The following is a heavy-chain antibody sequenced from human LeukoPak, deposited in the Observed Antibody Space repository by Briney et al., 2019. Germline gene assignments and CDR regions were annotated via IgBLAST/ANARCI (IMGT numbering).Heavy chain of an antibody. CDR1: GFTFSSYA. CDR3: AKGYFGSGSYYFDY. CDR2: ISGSSGST. D-gene: IGHD3-10*01. J-gene: IGHJ4*02. Sequence: PGGSLRLSCAASGFTFSSYAMSWVRQAPGKGLEWVSAISGSSGSTYYADSVKGRFTVSRDDSKSTLYLQMNSLRAEDTAVYYYAKGYFGSGSYYFDYWGQGTLVTVSS. V-gene: IGHV3-23*01.